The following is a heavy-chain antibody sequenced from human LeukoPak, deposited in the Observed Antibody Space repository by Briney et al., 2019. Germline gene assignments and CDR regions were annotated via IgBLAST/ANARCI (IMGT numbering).Heavy chain of an antibody. D-gene: IGHD6-19*01. Sequence: PSETLSLTCTVSGGSISSSSYYWGWMRQPPGQGLEWIGSIYYSGSTYYNPSLKSRVTISVDTSKNQFPLKLSPVTAADAAVYYCERQLGQWLNDYWGQGTLVTVSS. J-gene: IGHJ4*02. CDR3: ERQLGQWLNDY. CDR2: IYYSGST. CDR1: GGSISSSSYY. V-gene: IGHV4-39*01.